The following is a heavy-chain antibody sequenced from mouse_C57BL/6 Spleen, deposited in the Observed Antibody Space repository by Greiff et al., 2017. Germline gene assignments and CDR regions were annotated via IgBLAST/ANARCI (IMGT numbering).Heavy chain of an antibody. Sequence: QVQLQHPGAELVKPGASVKLSCKASGYTFTSYWMHWVKQRPGQGLEWIGMIHPNSGSTNYNEKFKSKATLTVDKSSSTAYMQLSSLTSEDSAVYYCARSEAYYYGSSEAMDYWGQGTSVTVSS. CDR2: IHPNSGST. V-gene: IGHV1-64*01. CDR1: GYTFTSYW. CDR3: ARSEAYYYGSSEAMDY. D-gene: IGHD1-1*01. J-gene: IGHJ4*01.